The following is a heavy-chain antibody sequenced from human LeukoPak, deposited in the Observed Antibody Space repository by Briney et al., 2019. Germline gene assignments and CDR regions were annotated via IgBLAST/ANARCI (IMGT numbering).Heavy chain of an antibody. Sequence: TGGSLRLSCAASGFTFSSYWMSWVRQAPGKGLEWVANIKQDGSEKYYVDSVKGRFTISRDNAKNSLYLQTNSLRAEDTAVYYCARDWFGELLYPTLDYWGQGTLVTVSS. J-gene: IGHJ4*02. CDR3: ARDWFGELLYPTLDY. D-gene: IGHD3-10*01. V-gene: IGHV3-7*01. CDR2: IKQDGSEK. CDR1: GFTFSSYW.